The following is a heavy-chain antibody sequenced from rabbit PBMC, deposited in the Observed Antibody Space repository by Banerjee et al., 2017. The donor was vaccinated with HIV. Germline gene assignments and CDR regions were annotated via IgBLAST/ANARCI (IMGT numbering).Heavy chain of an antibody. CDR1: GIDFSSHYY. V-gene: IGHV1S45*01. CDR2: IYAGSSGST. J-gene: IGHJ4*01. CDR3: ARGYGVYGYDDL. Sequence: QQQLEESGGGLVKPGGTLTLTCKASGIDFSSHYYMCWVRQAPGKGLEWIACIYAGSSGSTYYASWAKGRFTISKTSSTTVTLQMTSLTAADTATYFCARGYGVYGYDDLWGPGTLVTVS. D-gene: IGHD6-1*01.